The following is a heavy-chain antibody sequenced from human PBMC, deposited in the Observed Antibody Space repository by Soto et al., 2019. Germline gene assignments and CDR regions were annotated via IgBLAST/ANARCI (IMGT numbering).Heavy chain of an antibody. Sequence: GASVKVSCKASGYTFTSYYMHWVRQAPGQGLEWMGIINPSGGSTSYAQKFQGRVTMTRDTSTSTVYMELSSLRSEDTAVYYCARIWPMGDDTAIGGVYGMDVWGQGTTVTVSS. V-gene: IGHV1-46*01. CDR3: ARIWPMGDDTAIGGVYGMDV. J-gene: IGHJ6*02. CDR1: GYTFTSYY. D-gene: IGHD5-18*01. CDR2: INPSGGST.